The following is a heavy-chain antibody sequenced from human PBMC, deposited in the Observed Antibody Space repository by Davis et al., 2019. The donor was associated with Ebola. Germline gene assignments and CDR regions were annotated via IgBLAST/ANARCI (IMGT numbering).Heavy chain of an antibody. CDR2: ISYDGSNK. Sequence: GESLKISCAASGFTFSSYAMHWVRQAPGKGLEWVAVISYDGSNKYYADSVKGRFTISRDNSKNTLYLQMNSLRAEDTAVYYCARSGVYLRYFDYWGQGTLVTVSS. CDR1: GFTFSSYA. V-gene: IGHV3-30-3*01. D-gene: IGHD3-10*01. CDR3: ARSGVYLRYFDY. J-gene: IGHJ4*02.